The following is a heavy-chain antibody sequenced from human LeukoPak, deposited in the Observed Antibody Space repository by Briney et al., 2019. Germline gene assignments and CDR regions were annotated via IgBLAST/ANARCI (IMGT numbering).Heavy chain of an antibody. CDR2: IRSRSNNYAT. CDR1: GFTFSSYG. CDR3: TRPGGAVSGTQFDY. V-gene: IGHV3-73*01. D-gene: IGHD6-19*01. Sequence: GGSLRLSCAASGFTFSSYGMHWVRQASGKGLEWVGHIRSRSNNYATAYAASVKGRFTISRDDSKNTAYLQMNSLKTEDTAVYYCTRPGGAVSGTQFDYWGQGTLVTVSS. J-gene: IGHJ4*02.